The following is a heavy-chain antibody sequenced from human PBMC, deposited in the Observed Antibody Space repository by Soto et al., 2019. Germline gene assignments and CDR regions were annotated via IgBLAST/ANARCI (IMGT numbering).Heavy chain of an antibody. Sequence: QVQLQESGPGLVKPSQTLSLTCTVSGGSISSGGYYWSWIRQHPGKGLEWIGDIYYSGSNYYNPSLKLRVTISVDTSKNQFSLKLSSVTAADTAVYYCARVRGGGPFDDLGQGTLVTVSS. CDR2: IYYSGSN. CDR1: GGSISSGGYY. CDR3: ARVRGGGPFDD. D-gene: IGHD1-26*01. V-gene: IGHV4-31*03. J-gene: IGHJ4*02.